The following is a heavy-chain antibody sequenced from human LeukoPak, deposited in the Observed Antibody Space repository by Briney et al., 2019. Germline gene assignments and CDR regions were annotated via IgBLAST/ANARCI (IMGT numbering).Heavy chain of an antibody. V-gene: IGHV4-61*08. CDR3: ARRVFGGVIDY. CDR1: GGSISS. J-gene: IGHJ4*02. CDR2: IYFSGST. D-gene: IGHD3-16*01. Sequence: SETLSLTCTVSGGSISSFYWSWFYWSWIRQPPGKGLEWIGYIYFSGSTNYNPSLKSRVTISVDTSKNQFSLKLSSVTAADTAVYYCARRVFGGVIDYWGQGTLVTVSS.